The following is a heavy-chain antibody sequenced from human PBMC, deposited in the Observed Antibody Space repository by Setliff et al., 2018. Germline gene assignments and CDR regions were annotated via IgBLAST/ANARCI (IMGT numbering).Heavy chain of an antibody. V-gene: IGHV7-4-1*02. J-gene: IGHJ6*03. Sequence: ASVKVSCKASGYTFTTYAMGWMRQAPGQRLEWMGWINTNTGNPSYAQGFPGRFVFSLDTSVSTAYLQISSLKPEDTAVYYCARASRFGTVKWRGDYYMDVWGKGTTVTVSS. CDR3: ARASRFGTVKWRGDYYMDV. CDR2: INTNTGNP. D-gene: IGHD3-10*01. CDR1: GYTFTTYA.